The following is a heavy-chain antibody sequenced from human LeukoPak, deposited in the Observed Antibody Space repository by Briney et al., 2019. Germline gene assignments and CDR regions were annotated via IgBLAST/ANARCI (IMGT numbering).Heavy chain of an antibody. Sequence: SGTLSLTCAVSGGSISSTNWWSWVRQSPGKGLEWIGEIYHSGSTNYNPSLKSRVTISVDRSKNQFSLKLSSVTAADTAVYYCARSSMYYDFWSGYYSEGGFDYWGQGTLVTVSS. D-gene: IGHD3-3*01. CDR1: GGSISSTNW. CDR3: ARSSMYYDFWSGYYSEGGFDY. CDR2: IYHSGST. V-gene: IGHV4-4*02. J-gene: IGHJ4*02.